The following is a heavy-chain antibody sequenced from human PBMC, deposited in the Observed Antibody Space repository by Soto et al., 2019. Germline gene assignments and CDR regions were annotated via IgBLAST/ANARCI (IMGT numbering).Heavy chain of an antibody. CDR3: ARRDWSGSTSHFYFDY. CDR2: IYHSGST. D-gene: IGHD3-9*01. CDR1: GGSIISSNW. Sequence: QVQLQESGPGLVQPSGTLSLTCAVSGGSIISSNWWNWVRQPPGKGPEWIGEIYHSGSTYYKPSLKSRVAMSVDTSKNQFSLKLTSATAADTAVYYCARRDWSGSTSHFYFDYWGQGVLVTVSS. V-gene: IGHV4-4*02. J-gene: IGHJ4*02.